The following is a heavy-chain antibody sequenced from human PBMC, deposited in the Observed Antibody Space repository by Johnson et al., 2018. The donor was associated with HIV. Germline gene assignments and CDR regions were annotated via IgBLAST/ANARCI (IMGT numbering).Heavy chain of an antibody. Sequence: QVQLVESGGGVVQPGRSLRLSCAASGFTFRSYAMHWVRQAPGKGLEWVAVISYAGNIKFYADYVKGRFSIPRDNSTNTLFLDMNSLGAEDTAVYYCARAMYADDYGDYLFLAPRLDAFDIWGPGTIVTVSS. CDR1: GFTFRSYA. CDR2: ISYAGNIK. CDR3: ARAMYADDYGDYLFLAPRLDAFDI. J-gene: IGHJ3*02. V-gene: IGHV3-30-3*01. D-gene: IGHD4-17*01.